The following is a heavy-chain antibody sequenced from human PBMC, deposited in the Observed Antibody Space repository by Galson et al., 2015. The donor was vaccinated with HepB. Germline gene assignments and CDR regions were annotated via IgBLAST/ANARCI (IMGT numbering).Heavy chain of an antibody. CDR2: ISYDGSNK. J-gene: IGHJ6*02. Sequence: SLRLSCAASGFTFSSYAMHWVRQAPGKGLEWVAVISYDGSNKYYADSVKGRFTSSRDSSKNTLYLQMNSLRVEDTAVYYCARDRVRFLQKYYYYGMDVWGQGTTVTVSS. V-gene: IGHV3-30*04. CDR3: ARDRVRFLQKYYYYGMDV. CDR1: GFTFSSYA. D-gene: IGHD2/OR15-2a*01.